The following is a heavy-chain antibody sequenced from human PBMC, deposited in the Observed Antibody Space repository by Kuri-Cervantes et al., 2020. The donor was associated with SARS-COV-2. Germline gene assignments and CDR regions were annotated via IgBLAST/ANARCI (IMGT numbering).Heavy chain of an antibody. Sequence: GESLKISCAASGFTFSSYAMSWVRQALGKGLEWVSAISGSGGSTYYADSVRGRFTISRDNSKNTLYLQMNSLRAEDTAVYYCAKGYQFVGYSYGQGLFDYWGQGTLVTVSS. CDR3: AKGYQFVGYSYGQGLFDY. CDR1: GFTFSSYA. J-gene: IGHJ4*02. D-gene: IGHD5-18*01. CDR2: ISGSGGST. V-gene: IGHV3-23*01.